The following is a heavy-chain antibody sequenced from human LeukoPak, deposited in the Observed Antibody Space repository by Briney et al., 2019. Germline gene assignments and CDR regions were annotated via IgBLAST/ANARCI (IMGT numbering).Heavy chain of an antibody. CDR1: GYTFTSYD. Sequence: GASVKVSCKASGYTFTSYDINWVRQATGQGLEWMGWMNPNSGNTGYAQKFQGRVTMTRDTSTSTVYMELSSLRSEDTAVYYCARDWGSSGLDFQHWGQGTLVTVSS. D-gene: IGHD6-19*01. V-gene: IGHV1-8*01. CDR3: ARDWGSSGLDFQH. J-gene: IGHJ1*01. CDR2: MNPNSGNT.